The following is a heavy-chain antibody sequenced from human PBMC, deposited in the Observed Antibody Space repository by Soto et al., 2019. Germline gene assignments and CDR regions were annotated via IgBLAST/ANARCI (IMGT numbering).Heavy chain of an antibody. V-gene: IGHV1-18*01. J-gene: IGHJ6*02. CDR2: ISTYNGNT. Sequence: ASVKVSCKASGYAFARYGISWVRQAPGQGLEWMGWISTYNGNTNYGQKFQGRVTLTTETFTNTAYMELRSLTSDDTAVYYCARESFCSTRSCAGYYYDYFEMDVWGQRTTVTVSS. D-gene: IGHD2-2*01. CDR1: GYAFARYG. CDR3: ARESFCSTRSCAGYYYDYFEMDV.